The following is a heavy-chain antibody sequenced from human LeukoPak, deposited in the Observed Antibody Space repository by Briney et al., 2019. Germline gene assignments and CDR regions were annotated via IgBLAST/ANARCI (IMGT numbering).Heavy chain of an antibody. CDR1: GGSISSYY. Sequence: SETLSLTCTVSGGSISSYYWSWIRQPPGKGLEWIGYIYYSGSTNYNPSLKSRVTISVDTSKNQFPLKLSSVTAADTAVYYCARDLHGYYYYMDVWGKGTTVTVSS. V-gene: IGHV4-59*01. CDR3: ARDLHGYYYYMDV. CDR2: IYYSGST. J-gene: IGHJ6*03.